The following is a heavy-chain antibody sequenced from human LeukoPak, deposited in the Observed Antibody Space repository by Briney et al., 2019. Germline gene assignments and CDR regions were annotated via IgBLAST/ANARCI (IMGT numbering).Heavy chain of an antibody. Sequence: GGSLRLSCAASAFTFYNAWMSWVRQAPGKGLEWVGRIKSKTDGGTTDYAAPVKGRFTISRDDSKNTLYLQMNSLKTEDTAVYYCTTLTPNYDFWSGYPYYFDYWGQGTLVTVSS. CDR1: AFTFYNAW. CDR2: IKSKTDGGTT. D-gene: IGHD3-3*01. CDR3: TTLTPNYDFWSGYPYYFDY. J-gene: IGHJ4*02. V-gene: IGHV3-15*01.